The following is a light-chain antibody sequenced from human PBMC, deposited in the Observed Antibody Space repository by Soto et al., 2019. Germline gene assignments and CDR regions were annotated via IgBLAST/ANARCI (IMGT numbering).Light chain of an antibody. J-gene: IGKJ2*01. CDR2: AAS. V-gene: IGKV1-9*01. CDR3: RQLNIYPHT. CDR1: QGMSSY. Sequence: IQLTQSPSSLSASVGDRVTITCRASQGMSSYLAWYQQKPGKAPKLLIYAASTLQSGVPSSFSSSGSGTFFTLTISSLQPEDFATYYLRQLNIYPHTFGQGTKLEIK.